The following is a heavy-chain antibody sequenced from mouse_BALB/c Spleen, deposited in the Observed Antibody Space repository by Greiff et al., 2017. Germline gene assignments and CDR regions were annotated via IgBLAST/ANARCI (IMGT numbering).Heavy chain of an antibody. CDR3: AREGGLRDFDY. CDR2: ISSGSSTI. Sequence: EVQRVESGGGLVQPGGSRKLSCAASGFTFSSFGMHWVRQAPEKGLEWVAYISSGSSTIYYADTVKGRFTISRDNPKNTLFLQMTSLRSEDTAMYYCAREGGLRDFDYWGQGTTLTVSS. D-gene: IGHD2-2*01. V-gene: IGHV5-17*02. J-gene: IGHJ2*01. CDR1: GFTFSSFG.